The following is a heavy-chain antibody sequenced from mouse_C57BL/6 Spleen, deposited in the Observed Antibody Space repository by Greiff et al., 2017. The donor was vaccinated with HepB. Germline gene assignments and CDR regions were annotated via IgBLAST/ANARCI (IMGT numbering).Heavy chain of an antibody. CDR2: IHPNSGST. D-gene: IGHD1-1*01. V-gene: IGHV1-64*01. CDR1: GYTFTSYW. J-gene: IGHJ1*03. CDR3: ARATVVADWYFDV. Sequence: VQLQQSGAELVKPGASVKLSCKASGYTFTSYWMHWVKQRPGQGLEWIGMIHPNSGSTNYNEKFKSKATLTVDKSSSTAYMQLSSLTSEDSAVYYFARATVVADWYFDVWGTGTTVTVSS.